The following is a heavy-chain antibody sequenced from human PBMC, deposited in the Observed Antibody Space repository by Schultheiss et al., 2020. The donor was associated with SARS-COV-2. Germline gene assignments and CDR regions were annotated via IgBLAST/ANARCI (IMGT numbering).Heavy chain of an antibody. V-gene: IGHV1-2*02. J-gene: IGHJ6*02. CDR1: GYTFTGYY. CDR3: ARGSGYDHYYGMDV. D-gene: IGHD2-15*01. Sequence: ASVKVSCKASGYTFTGYYMHWVRQAPGQGLEWMGWINPNSGGTNYAQKFQGRVTMTRDTSSSTAYMELSRLRSDDTAVYYCARGSGYDHYYGMDVWGQGTTVTVSS. CDR2: INPNSGGT.